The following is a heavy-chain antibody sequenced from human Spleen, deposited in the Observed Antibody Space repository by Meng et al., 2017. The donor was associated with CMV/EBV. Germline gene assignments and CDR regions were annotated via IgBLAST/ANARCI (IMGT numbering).Heavy chain of an antibody. V-gene: IGHV1-8*01. CDR1: GYTFTSYD. CDR3: ARSVPVNYDILTYYGMDV. CDR2: MNPNSGNT. J-gene: IGHJ6*02. D-gene: IGHD3-9*01. Sequence: ASVKVSCKASGYTFTSYDINWVRQATGQGLEWMGWMNPNSGNTGYAQKFRGRVTMTRNTSISTAYMELSSLRSEDTAVYYCARSVPVNYDILTYYGMDVWGQGTTVTVSS.